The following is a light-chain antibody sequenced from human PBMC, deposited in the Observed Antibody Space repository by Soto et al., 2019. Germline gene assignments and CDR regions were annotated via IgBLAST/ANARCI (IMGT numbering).Light chain of an antibody. CDR3: QQCRNWPLT. Sequence: EIVMTQSPATLSVSPGEGATLSCKASQNVYNNLACYQQRPGQPPRLLIYDASTRATGISARFSGSGYGTEFTLTISSLQSEDFAVYFCQQCRNWPLTFGGGTKVEIK. CDR1: QNVYNN. CDR2: DAS. J-gene: IGKJ4*01. V-gene: IGKV3-15*01.